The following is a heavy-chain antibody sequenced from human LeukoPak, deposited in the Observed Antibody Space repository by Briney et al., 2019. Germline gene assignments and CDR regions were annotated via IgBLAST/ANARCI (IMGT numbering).Heavy chain of an antibody. Sequence: GGSLRLSCAASGFPFGDYAMDWVRQAPGKGLEWVSLISGDGGRTFYADSVKGRFTISRDNNKNSLYLQMNSLRTEDSALYYCAKDLASLYDAFNVWGQGTMVTVSS. J-gene: IGHJ3*01. CDR3: AKDLASLYDAFNV. CDR2: ISGDGGRT. D-gene: IGHD2/OR15-2a*01. CDR1: GFPFGDYA. V-gene: IGHV3-43*02.